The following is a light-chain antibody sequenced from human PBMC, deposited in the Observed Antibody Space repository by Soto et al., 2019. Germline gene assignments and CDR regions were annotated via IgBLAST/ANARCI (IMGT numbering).Light chain of an antibody. CDR3: QSYDSSLSAHYV. J-gene: IGLJ1*01. CDR2: GNS. V-gene: IGLV1-40*01. Sequence: QPLLTQPPSVSGAPGQRVTISCTGSSSNIGATYDVQWYQQLPGTAPKLLIYGNSNRPSGVPDRFSGSKSGTSASLAITGLQADDEADYYCQSYDSSLSAHYVFGTGTKVTVL. CDR1: SSNIGATYD.